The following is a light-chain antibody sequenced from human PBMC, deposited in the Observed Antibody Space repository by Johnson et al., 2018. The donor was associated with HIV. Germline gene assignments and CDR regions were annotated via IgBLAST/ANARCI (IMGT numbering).Light chain of an antibody. V-gene: IGLV1-51*02. CDR1: SSNIGKNH. Sequence: QSVLTQPPSVSAAPGQKVTISCSGSSSNIGKNHVSWYQQFPGTAPKLLVYEDDKRPSDIPDRFSGSKSGTSATLGINGLQPGDEADYYCGTWDSSLTSYVFGAGTKVTVL. CDR2: EDD. J-gene: IGLJ1*01. CDR3: GTWDSSLTSYV.